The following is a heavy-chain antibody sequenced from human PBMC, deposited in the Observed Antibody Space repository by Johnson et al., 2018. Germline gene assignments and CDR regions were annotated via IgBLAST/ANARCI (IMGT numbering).Heavy chain of an antibody. Sequence: VQLVETGAEVKKPGASVKVSCKASGYTFTNYYLHWVRQATGQGHEWMGWMSPNTGDTGYAQKFQDRVTMTRDSSTNTVYMELSSLRPEDTAVYYCARIVSCWSGCDIWGQGTMVTVSS. J-gene: IGHJ3*02. CDR3: ARIVSCWSGCDI. CDR1: GYTFTNYY. D-gene: IGHD3/OR15-3a*01. V-gene: IGHV1-8*02. CDR2: MSPNTGDT.